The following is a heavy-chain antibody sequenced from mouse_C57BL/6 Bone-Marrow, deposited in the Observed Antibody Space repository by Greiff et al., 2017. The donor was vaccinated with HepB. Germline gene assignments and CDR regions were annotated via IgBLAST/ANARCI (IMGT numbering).Heavy chain of an antibody. CDR2: INPGSGGT. V-gene: IGHV1-54*01. Sequence: VQLQQSGAELVRPGTSVKVSCKASGYAFTNYLIEWVKQRPGQGLEWIGVINPGSGGTNYNEKFKGKATLTADKSSSTAYMQLSSLTSEDSAVYFCAVDSSETMDYWGQGTSVTVSS. J-gene: IGHJ4*01. D-gene: IGHD3-2*02. CDR1: GYAFTNYL. CDR3: AVDSSETMDY.